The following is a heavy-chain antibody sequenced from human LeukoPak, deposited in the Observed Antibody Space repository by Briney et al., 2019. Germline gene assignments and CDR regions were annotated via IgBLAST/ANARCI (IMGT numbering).Heavy chain of an antibody. V-gene: IGHV3-73*01. Sequence: GGSLRLSCAASGFTFSGSTMHWVRQASGKGLEWIGRIGGKAYSYATAYAASVKGRFTISRDDSKNRAYLQMNSLKTEDTAVYYCSRLKYSGDDAFDIWGQGTMVTVSS. J-gene: IGHJ3*02. D-gene: IGHD5-12*01. CDR3: SRLKYSGDDAFDI. CDR1: GFTFSGST. CDR2: IGGKAYSYAT.